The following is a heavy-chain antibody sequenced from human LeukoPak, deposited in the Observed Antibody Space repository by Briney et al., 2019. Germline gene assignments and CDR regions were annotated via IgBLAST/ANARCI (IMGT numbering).Heavy chain of an antibody. CDR1: GYSFTSYW. CDR3: ARRWEYYDFWSGYRTSYYFDY. D-gene: IGHD3-3*01. J-gene: IGHJ4*02. V-gene: IGHV5-51*01. Sequence: GESLKISCKGSGYSFTSYWIGWVRQMPGKGLEWMGIIYPGDSDTRYSPSFQGQVTISADKSISTAYLQGSSLKASDTAMYYCARRWEYYDFWSGYRTSYYFDYWGQGTLVTVSS. CDR2: IYPGDSDT.